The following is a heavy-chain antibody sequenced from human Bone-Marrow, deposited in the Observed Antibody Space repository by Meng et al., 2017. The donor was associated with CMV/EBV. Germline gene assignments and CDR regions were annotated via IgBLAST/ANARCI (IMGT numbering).Heavy chain of an antibody. Sequence: VQLGGSGGGLVKPGGSLRLSCAASGFTFGSYAMTWVRQAPGKGLEWVSTIIANGEITYYAHSVRGRFSISRDDAKNTLYLQMNSLRIEDTAVYYCARGVAEYLGWEMGHWGQGTLVTVSS. CDR3: ARGVAEYLGWEMGH. CDR2: IIANGEIT. D-gene: IGHD2/OR15-2a*01. V-gene: IGHV3-23*04. CDR1: GFTFGSYA. J-gene: IGHJ4*02.